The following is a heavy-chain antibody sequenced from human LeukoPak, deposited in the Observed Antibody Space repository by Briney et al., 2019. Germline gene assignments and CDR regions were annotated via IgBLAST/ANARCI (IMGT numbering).Heavy chain of an antibody. D-gene: IGHD2-15*01. Sequence: SETLSLTCTVSGGSITSIHYYWGWIRQPPGKGLEWIGNIYYFASTYYNPSLRSRVTISVDTSKNQFSLKLSSVTAADTALYYCARMTCGGGTCWWFDPWGQGTLVTVSS. CDR1: GGSITSIHYY. J-gene: IGHJ5*02. CDR3: ARMTCGGGTCWWFDP. V-gene: IGHV4-39*01. CDR2: IYYFAST.